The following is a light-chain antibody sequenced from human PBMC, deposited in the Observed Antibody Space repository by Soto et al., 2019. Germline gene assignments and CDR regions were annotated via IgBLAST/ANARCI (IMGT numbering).Light chain of an antibody. CDR2: DAS. V-gene: IGKV1-5*01. J-gene: IGKJ2*01. CDR3: QQYKSSPYT. Sequence: DIQMTQSPSTLSASVGDRVTITCRASQSISSWLAWYQQKPGKAPKLLIYDASSLESGVPSRFSGSGSGTEFTLTISSLQPDEFATYYCQQYKSSPYTFGQGTKLEIK. CDR1: QSISSW.